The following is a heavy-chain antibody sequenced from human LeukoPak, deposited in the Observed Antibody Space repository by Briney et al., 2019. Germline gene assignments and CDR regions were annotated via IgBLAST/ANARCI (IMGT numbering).Heavy chain of an antibody. Sequence: ASVTVSCKASGYTFTSYYMHWVRQAPGQGLEWMGIINPSGGSTSYAQKFQGRVTMTRDTSTSTVYMELSSLRSEDTAVYYCARVLRIAVAPDYWGQGTLVTVSS. CDR3: ARVLRIAVAPDY. CDR1: GYTFTSYY. CDR2: INPSGGST. D-gene: IGHD6-19*01. V-gene: IGHV1-46*01. J-gene: IGHJ4*02.